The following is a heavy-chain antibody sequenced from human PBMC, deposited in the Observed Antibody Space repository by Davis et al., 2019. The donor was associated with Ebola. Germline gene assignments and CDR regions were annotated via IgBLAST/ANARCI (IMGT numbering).Heavy chain of an antibody. CDR1: GFTFSSYG. D-gene: IGHD3-9*01. CDR3: AAPAGGLLRYFDWLGDDYYYGMDV. Sequence: GGSLRLSCAASGFTFSSYGMHWVRQAPGKGLEWVAVISYDGSNKYYADSVKGRFTISRDNSKNTLYLQMNSLRAEDTAVYYCAAPAGGLLRYFDWLGDDYYYGMDVWGQGTTVTVSS. J-gene: IGHJ6*02. V-gene: IGHV3-30*03. CDR2: ISYDGSNK.